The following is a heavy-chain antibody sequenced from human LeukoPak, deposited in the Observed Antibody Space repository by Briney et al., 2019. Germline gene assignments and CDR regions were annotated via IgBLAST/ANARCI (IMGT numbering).Heavy chain of an antibody. CDR1: GYTFTSYG. J-gene: IGHJ4*02. D-gene: IGHD3-9*01. CDR3: ARDAGDFDWLFPQPFDY. CDR2: ISAYNGKT. V-gene: IGHV1-18*01. Sequence: ASVKVSCKASGYTFTSYGISWVRQAPGQGLEWRGWISAYNGKTNYAQKLQRRVTMNTDTSTSTAYMELMSLRSDDTAVYYCARDAGDFDWLFPQPFDYWGQGTLVTVSS.